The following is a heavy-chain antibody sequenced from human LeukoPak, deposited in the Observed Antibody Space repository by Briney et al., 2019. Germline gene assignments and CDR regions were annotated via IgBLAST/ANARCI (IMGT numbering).Heavy chain of an antibody. CDR3: ARVVWFGEDWFDP. D-gene: IGHD3-10*01. V-gene: IGHV3-7*03. CDR1: GFTFSSYW. Sequence: GGSLRLSCAASGFTFSSYWMSWVRQAPGKGLEWVANIKQDGSEKYHVDSVKGRFTISRDNAKNSLYLQMNSLRAEDTAVYYCARVVWFGEDWFDPWGQGTLVTVSS. CDR2: IKQDGSEK. J-gene: IGHJ5*02.